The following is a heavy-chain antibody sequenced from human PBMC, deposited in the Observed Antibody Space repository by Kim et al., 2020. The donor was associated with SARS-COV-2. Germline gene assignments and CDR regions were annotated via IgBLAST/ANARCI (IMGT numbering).Heavy chain of an antibody. V-gene: IGHV3-7*03. D-gene: IGHD6-13*01. Sequence: GGSLRLSCAASGFTFRTYWMSWVRQAPGKGLEWVANIKQDGSEKYYVDSVKGRFTLSRDNAKNSMYLQMNRLRAEDTAVYYCAREGEYSGAWYGTDYWGQGTLVTVSS. CDR3: AREGEYSGAWYGTDY. CDR2: IKQDGSEK. J-gene: IGHJ4*02. CDR1: GFTFRTYW.